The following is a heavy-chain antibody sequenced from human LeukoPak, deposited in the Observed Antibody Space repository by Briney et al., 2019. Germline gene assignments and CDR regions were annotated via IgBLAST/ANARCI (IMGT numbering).Heavy chain of an antibody. CDR2: INPNSGGT. V-gene: IGHV1-2*02. CDR3: ARAHDILLWFGELSFDY. CDR1: GYTFTGYY. Sequence: GASVKVYCKASGYTFTGYYMHWVRQAPGQGLEWMGWINPNSGGTNYAQKFQGRVTMTRDTSISTAYMELSRLRSDDTAVYYCARAHDILLWFGELSFDYWGQGTLVTVSS. J-gene: IGHJ4*02. D-gene: IGHD3-10*01.